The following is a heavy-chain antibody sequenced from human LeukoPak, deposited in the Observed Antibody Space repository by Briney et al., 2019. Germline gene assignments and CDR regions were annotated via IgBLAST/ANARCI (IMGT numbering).Heavy chain of an antibody. CDR2: IIPIFGTA. D-gene: IGHD3-22*01. V-gene: IGHV1-69*13. J-gene: IGHJ4*02. Sequence: VASVKVSCKASGGTFSSYAISWVRQAPGQGLEWMGGIIPIFGTANYAQKFQGRVTITADESTSTAYMELSSLRSEDTAVYYCARAPYYYDSSGYYHVPFDYWGQGTLVTVSS. CDR1: GGTFSSYA. CDR3: ARAPYYYDSSGYYHVPFDY.